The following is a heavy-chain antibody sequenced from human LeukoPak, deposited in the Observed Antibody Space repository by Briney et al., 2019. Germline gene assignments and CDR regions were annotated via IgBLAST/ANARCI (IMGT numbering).Heavy chain of an antibody. CDR1: GFTFSSYS. CDR3: AKDTGFLEWLFTFYYYYGMDV. J-gene: IGHJ6*02. Sequence: GGSLRLSCAASGFTFSSYSMNWVRQAPGKGLEWVSYISSSSSTIYYADSVKGRFTISRDNAKNSLYLQMNSLRAEDTAVYYCAKDTGFLEWLFTFYYYYGMDVWGQGTTVTVSS. V-gene: IGHV3-48*01. CDR2: ISSSSSTI. D-gene: IGHD3-3*01.